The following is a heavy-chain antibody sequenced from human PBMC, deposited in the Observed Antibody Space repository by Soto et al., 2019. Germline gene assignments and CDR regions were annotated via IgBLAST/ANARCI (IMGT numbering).Heavy chain of an antibody. CDR3: ASLTYLEWLLPRDEYYFDY. V-gene: IGHV4-30-4*01. Sequence: PSETLSLTCTVSGGSISSGDYYWSWIRQPPGKGLEWIGYIYYSGSTYYNPSLKSRVTISVDTSKNQFSLKLSSVTAADTAVYYCASLTYLEWLLPRDEYYFDYWGQGTLVTVSS. CDR1: GGSISSGDYY. J-gene: IGHJ4*02. D-gene: IGHD3-3*01. CDR2: IYYSGST.